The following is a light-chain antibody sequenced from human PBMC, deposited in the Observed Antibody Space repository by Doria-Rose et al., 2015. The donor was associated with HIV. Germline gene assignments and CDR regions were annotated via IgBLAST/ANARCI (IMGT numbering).Light chain of an antibody. J-gene: IGKJ1*01. V-gene: IGKV3-20*01. CDR3: HQYGTSWT. CDR2: DGS. CDR1: QSFSSTY. Sequence: TQSPGTLSLSPGERATLSCTASQSFSSTYLAWYQQKPGQAPSLLIYDGSTRATGIPDRFSASVSGTDFTLTINRLEPEDFALYYCHQYGTSWTFGQGTKVEI.